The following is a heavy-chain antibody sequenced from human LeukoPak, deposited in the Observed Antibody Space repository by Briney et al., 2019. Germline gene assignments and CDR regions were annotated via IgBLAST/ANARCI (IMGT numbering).Heavy chain of an antibody. CDR1: GGSISSYY. CDR3: ACLPSPDYGDYGDYFDY. Sequence: SETLSLTCTVSGGSISSYYWSWIRQPPGKGLEWIGSIYYSGSTYYNPSLKSRVTISVDTSKNQSSLKLGSVTAADTAVYYCACLPSPDYGDYGDYFDYWGQGTLVTVSS. CDR2: IYYSGST. V-gene: IGHV4-59*05. D-gene: IGHD4-17*01. J-gene: IGHJ4*02.